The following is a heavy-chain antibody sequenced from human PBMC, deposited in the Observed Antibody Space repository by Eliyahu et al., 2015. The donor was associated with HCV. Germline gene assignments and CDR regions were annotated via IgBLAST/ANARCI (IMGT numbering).Heavy chain of an antibody. CDR3: AKGSVDYGSADLDS. CDR2: IVGSGGST. V-gene: IGHV3-23*01. Sequence: EVQLLESGGGLVXPGGSLRLSXAASGFTFXNYAMSWVRQAPGKGLGWVSTIVGSGGSTYYADSVKGRFTISRDNSKNTLYLQMNSLRAEDTAVYYCAKGSVDYGSADLDSWGQGTLVTVSS. J-gene: IGHJ4*02. CDR1: GFTFXNYA. D-gene: IGHD3-10*01.